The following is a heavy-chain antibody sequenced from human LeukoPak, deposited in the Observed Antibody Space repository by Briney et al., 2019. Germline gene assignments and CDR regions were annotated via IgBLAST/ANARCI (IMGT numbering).Heavy chain of an antibody. CDR2: ISGSGGST. CDR1: GFTFSSYA. V-gene: IGHV3-23*01. J-gene: IGHJ4*02. D-gene: IGHD1-7*01. CDR3: AKDRGNYEYSFDY. Sequence: GGSLRLSCAASGFTFSSYAMSWVRQAPGKGLEWVSVISGSGGSTYYADSVKGRFTIYRDNSKNTLYLQMNSLRAEDTAVYYCAKDRGNYEYSFDYWGQGTLVTVSS.